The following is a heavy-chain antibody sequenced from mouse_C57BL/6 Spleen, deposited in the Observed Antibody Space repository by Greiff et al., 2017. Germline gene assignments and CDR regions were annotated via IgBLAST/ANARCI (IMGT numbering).Heavy chain of an antibody. D-gene: IGHD2-1*01. V-gene: IGHV1-81*01. Sequence: VKLQESGAELARPGASVKLSCKASGYTFTSYGISWVKQRTGQGLEWIGEIYPRSGNTYYNEKFKGKATLTADKSSSTAYMELRSLTSEDSAVYFCARGDGNPSMDYWGQGTSVTVSS. CDR3: ARGDGNPSMDY. J-gene: IGHJ4*01. CDR2: IYPRSGNT. CDR1: GYTFTSYG.